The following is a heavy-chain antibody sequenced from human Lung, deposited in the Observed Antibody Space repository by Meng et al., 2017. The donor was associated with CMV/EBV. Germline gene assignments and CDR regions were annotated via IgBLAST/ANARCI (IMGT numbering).Heavy chain of an antibody. D-gene: IGHD3-10*01. CDR3: ARDPHFGALDY. V-gene: IGHV3-7*01. CDR1: GFTFSNSY. J-gene: IGHJ4*02. Sequence: GGSXRLXXIASGFTFSNSYMSWIRQPPGKGLEWVANIKYDGSEKAYVGSVKGRFTISRDNTKNSLYLQMNSLTAEDTAVYYCARDPHFGALDYWGQGTLVXVSS. CDR2: IKYDGSEK.